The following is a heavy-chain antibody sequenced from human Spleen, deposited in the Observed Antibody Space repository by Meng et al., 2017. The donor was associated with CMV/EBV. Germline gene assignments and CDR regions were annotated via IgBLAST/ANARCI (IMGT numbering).Heavy chain of an antibody. V-gene: IGHV4-39*07. CDR2: IYHSGST. CDR3: ARERGYCSSTSCYALLDV. D-gene: IGHD2-2*01. Sequence: SETLSLTCTVSGGSISSSSYYWDWIRQPPGKGLEWIGFIYHSGSTNYNPSLKSRVTISVDASKNQFSLKLRSVTAADTAVYYCARERGYCSSTSCYALLDVWGQGTTVTVSS. CDR1: GGSISSSSYY. J-gene: IGHJ6*02.